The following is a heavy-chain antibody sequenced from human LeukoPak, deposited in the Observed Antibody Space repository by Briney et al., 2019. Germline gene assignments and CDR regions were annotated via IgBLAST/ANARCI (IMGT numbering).Heavy chain of an antibody. V-gene: IGHV4-30-2*01. CDR2: IYHGGST. Sequence: PSETLSLTCAVSGRSISSGGYCWSWIRRPPGKGLERIGYIYHGGSTYYNPSVKSRVPISVERSRNQFSLKLSSVTAADTAVYYWARGSYSSFLYFDYWGQGTLVTVSS. CDR3: ARGSYSSFLYFDY. CDR1: GRSISSGGYC. D-gene: IGHD6-6*01. J-gene: IGHJ4*02.